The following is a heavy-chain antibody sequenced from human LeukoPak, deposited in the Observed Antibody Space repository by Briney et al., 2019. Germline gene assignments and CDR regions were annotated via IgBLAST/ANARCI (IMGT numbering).Heavy chain of an antibody. CDR3: ASTIAAAGSYYGMDV. CDR2: IYPGDSDT. Sequence: GESLKISCKGSGYSFTSYWIGWVRQMPGKGLEWMGIIYPGDSDTRYSPSFQCQVTISADKSIGTAYLQWSSLKASDTAMYYCASTIAAAGSYYGMDVWGQGTTVTVSS. J-gene: IGHJ6*02. D-gene: IGHD6-13*01. CDR1: GYSFTSYW. V-gene: IGHV5-51*01.